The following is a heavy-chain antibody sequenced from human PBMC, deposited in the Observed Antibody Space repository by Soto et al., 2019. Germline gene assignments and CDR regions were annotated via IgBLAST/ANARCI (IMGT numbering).Heavy chain of an antibody. J-gene: IGHJ4*02. V-gene: IGHV3-23*01. D-gene: IGHD1-26*01. CDR2: ISSSGGTT. CDR3: ARGATVGTTTGFFDY. CDR1: GFNFNNYA. Sequence: GGSLRLSCATSGFNFNNYAMSWVRQAPGERLEWVSFISSSGGTTYYADSVKGRFTISVDKSINTAYLQWSTLKASDTAMYYCARGATVGTTTGFFDYWGQGTLVTVS.